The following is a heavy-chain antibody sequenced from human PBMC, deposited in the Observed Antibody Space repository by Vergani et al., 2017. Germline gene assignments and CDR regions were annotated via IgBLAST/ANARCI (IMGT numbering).Heavy chain of an antibody. V-gene: IGHV3-33*01. CDR3: ARDRRGLAARPDWFDP. J-gene: IGHJ5*02. CDR1: GFTFSSYG. CDR2: IWYDGSNK. Sequence: QVQLVESGGGVVQPGRSLRLSCAASGFTFSSYGMHWVRQAPGKGLEWVAVIWYDGSNKYYADSVKGRFTISRDNSKNTLYLQMNSMRAEDTAVYYCARDRRGLAARPDWFDPWGQGTLVTVSS. D-gene: IGHD6-6*01.